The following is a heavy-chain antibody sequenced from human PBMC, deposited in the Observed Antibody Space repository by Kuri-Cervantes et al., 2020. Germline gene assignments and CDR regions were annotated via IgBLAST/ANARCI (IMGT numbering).Heavy chain of an antibody. V-gene: IGHV3-23*01. Sequence: GESLKISCAASGFTFSSYAMSWVRQAPGKGLEWVSAISGSGGSTYYADSVEGRFTISRDNSKNTLYLQMGSLRADDMAVYYCARSQVGPHYYFYYWGQGTLVTVSS. CDR3: ARSQVGPHYYFYY. J-gene: IGHJ4*02. CDR2: ISGSGGST. D-gene: IGHD2-2*01. CDR1: GFTFSSYA.